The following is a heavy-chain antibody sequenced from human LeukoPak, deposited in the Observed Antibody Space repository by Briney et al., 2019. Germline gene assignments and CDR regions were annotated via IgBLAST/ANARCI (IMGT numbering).Heavy chain of an antibody. J-gene: IGHJ4*02. V-gene: IGHV3-21*05. D-gene: IGHD3/OR15-3a*01. CDR2: IRSNGDDI. CDR1: GFTFDDYT. CDR3: ARDKDWAFDS. Sequence: PGGSLRLSCAASGFTFDDYTMTWVRQAPGKGLEWVSHIRSNGDDIRYADFVEGRFTISRDDAKNSLFLQMNSLRAEDTAVYYCARDKDWAFDSWGQGTLVTVSS.